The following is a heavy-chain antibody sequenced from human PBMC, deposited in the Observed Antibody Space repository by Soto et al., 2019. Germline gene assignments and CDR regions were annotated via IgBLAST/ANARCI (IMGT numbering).Heavy chain of an antibody. CDR2: ISGSGATT. Sequence: EVQLLESGGGLVQPGGSLRLSCAASGFTFSTYAMSWVRQAPGKGLEWVSAISGSGATTYYADSVKGRFTISRDNSKNTLYLQMNSLRAEDTAMYYCAKPSKNLVVTGSEYWGQGTLVTVSS. CDR1: GFTFSTYA. D-gene: IGHD2-15*01. J-gene: IGHJ4*02. CDR3: AKPSKNLVVTGSEY. V-gene: IGHV3-23*01.